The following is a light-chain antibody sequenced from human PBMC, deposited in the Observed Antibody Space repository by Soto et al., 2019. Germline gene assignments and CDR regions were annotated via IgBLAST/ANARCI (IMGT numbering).Light chain of an antibody. V-gene: IGLV3-9*01. Sequence: SYELTQPLSVSVALGQTARITCGGNNIATKNVHWYRQKPGQAPVLVIYRIDSRPSGIPERFSGSNSGNTATLTISRAQAGDEADYYCQVWDSSTPVIFGGGTKLTVL. CDR1: NIATKN. CDR3: QVWDSSTPVI. J-gene: IGLJ2*01. CDR2: RID.